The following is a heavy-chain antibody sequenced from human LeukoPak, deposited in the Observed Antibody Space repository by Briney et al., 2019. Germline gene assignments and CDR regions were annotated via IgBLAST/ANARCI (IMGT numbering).Heavy chain of an antibody. J-gene: IGHJ6*04. V-gene: IGHV1-69*13. CDR2: ILPIFGTA. D-gene: IGHD6-13*01. CDR3: GRSSSYYYYGMDV. CDR1: GGTFSTYA. Sequence: SVKVFCKASGGTFSTYAVSWVRQAPGEGPEWMGGILPIFGTANYEQKFQGRVTITADESTSTAYMELSSLRSEDTAVYYCGRSSSYYYYGMDVWGKGTTVTVSS.